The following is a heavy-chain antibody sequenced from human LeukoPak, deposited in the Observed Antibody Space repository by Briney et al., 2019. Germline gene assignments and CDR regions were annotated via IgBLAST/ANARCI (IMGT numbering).Heavy chain of an antibody. CDR2: IYTSGST. CDR1: GGSISSGSYY. CDR3: ARGVDSSGYYYVPFGYFQH. J-gene: IGHJ1*01. D-gene: IGHD3-22*01. V-gene: IGHV4-61*02. Sequence: SETLSLTCTVSGGSISSGSYYWSWIRQPAGKGLEWIGRIYTSGSTNYNPSLKSRVTISVDTSKNQFSLKLSSVTAADTAVYYCARGVDSSGYYYVPFGYFQHWGQGTLVTVSS.